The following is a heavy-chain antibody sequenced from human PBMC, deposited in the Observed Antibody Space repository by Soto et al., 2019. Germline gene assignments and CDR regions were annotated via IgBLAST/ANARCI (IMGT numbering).Heavy chain of an antibody. Sequence: GGSLRLSCVASGFAFTKYAMSWVRQAPGKGLEWVSVVSGNGEATYYADSVKGRFTISRDNSQNTVYLQMNSLRVEDTAMYFCAKDGATYSTSWFGDYWGQGTLVTVSS. J-gene: IGHJ4*02. CDR3: AKDGATYSTSWFGDY. CDR1: GFAFTKYA. V-gene: IGHV3-23*01. CDR2: VSGNGEAT. D-gene: IGHD6-13*01.